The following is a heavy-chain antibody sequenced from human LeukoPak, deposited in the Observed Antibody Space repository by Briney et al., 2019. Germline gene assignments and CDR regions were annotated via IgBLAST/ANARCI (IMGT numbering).Heavy chain of an antibody. CDR2: MNPNSGNT. J-gene: IGHJ4*02. CDR1: GYTFTSYD. V-gene: IGHV1-8*01. D-gene: IGHD5-18*01. CDR3: ARGPFDRDTAMATPDY. Sequence: ASVNVSCKASGYTFTSYDINWVRQATGQGLEWMGWMNPNSGNTGYAQKFQGRVTMTRNTSISTAYMELSSLRSEDTAVYYCARGPFDRDTAMATPDYWGQGTLVTVSS.